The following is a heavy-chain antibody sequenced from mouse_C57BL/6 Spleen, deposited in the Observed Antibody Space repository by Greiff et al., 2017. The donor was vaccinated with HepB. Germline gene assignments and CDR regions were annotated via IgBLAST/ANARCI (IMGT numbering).Heavy chain of an antibody. D-gene: IGHD2-3*01. Sequence: VQRVESGPELVKPGASVKISCKASGYAFSSSWMNWVKQRPGKGLEWIGRIYPGDGATNDNGNFKGKATLTADKSSSTAYMQLSSLTSEDSAVYFCARDGPGDFDYWGQGTTLTVSS. CDR2: IYPGDGAT. J-gene: IGHJ2*01. CDR1: GYAFSSSW. CDR3: ARDGPGDFDY. V-gene: IGHV1-82*01.